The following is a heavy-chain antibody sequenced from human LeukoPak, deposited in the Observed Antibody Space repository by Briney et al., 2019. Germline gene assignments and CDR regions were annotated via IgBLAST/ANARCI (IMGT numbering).Heavy chain of an antibody. Sequence: PSETLSLTCAVYGGSFSGYYWSWIRQPPGKGLEWIGGINHSGSTNYNPSLKSRVTISVDTSKNQFSLKLSSVTAADTAVYYCARSSQAYYYDSSAGYWGQGTLVTVSS. CDR2: INHSGST. D-gene: IGHD3-22*01. CDR3: ARSSQAYYYDSSAGY. V-gene: IGHV4-34*01. CDR1: GGSFSGYY. J-gene: IGHJ4*02.